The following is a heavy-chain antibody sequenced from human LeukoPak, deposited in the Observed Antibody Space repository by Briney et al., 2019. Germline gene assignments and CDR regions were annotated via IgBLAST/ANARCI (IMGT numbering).Heavy chain of an antibody. J-gene: IGHJ4*02. CDR2: ISSNGGST. V-gene: IGHV3-64D*06. D-gene: IGHD6-19*01. CDR3: VKGSSGWFIYFDY. Sequence: GGSLRLSCSASGFTFSSYAMHWVRQAPGKGLEYVSAISSNGGSTYYADSVKGRFAISRDNSKNTLYLQISSLRAEDTAVYYCVKGSSGWFIYFDYWGQGTLVTVSS. CDR1: GFTFSSYA.